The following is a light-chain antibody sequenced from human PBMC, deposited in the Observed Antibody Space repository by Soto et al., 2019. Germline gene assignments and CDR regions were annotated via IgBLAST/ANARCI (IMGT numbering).Light chain of an antibody. Sequence: QSVLTQPPSVSGAPGQRVTISCIGRSSNIGAGYDVHWYQQLPGTAPKLLIYGNSNRPSGVPDRFSGSKSGTSASLAITGLQAEDEAVYYCQSYDSSLSGVVFGGGTKLTVL. CDR2: GNS. V-gene: IGLV1-40*01. CDR3: QSYDSSLSGVV. CDR1: SSNIGAGYD. J-gene: IGLJ2*01.